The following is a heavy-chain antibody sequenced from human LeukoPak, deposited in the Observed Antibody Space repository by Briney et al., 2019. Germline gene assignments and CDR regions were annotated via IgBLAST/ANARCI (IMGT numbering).Heavy chain of an antibody. V-gene: IGHV1-2*02. D-gene: IGHD3-10*01. CDR1: GYTFTGYY. CDR2: INPNSGGT. J-gene: IGHJ4*02. CDR3: ARAYYGSGSYYIDY. Sequence: ASVKVSCKASGYTFTGYYMHWVRPAPGQGLEWMGWINPNSGGTNYAQKFQGRVTMTRDTSISTAYMELSRLRSDDTAVFYCARAYYGSGSYYIDYWGQGTLVTVSS.